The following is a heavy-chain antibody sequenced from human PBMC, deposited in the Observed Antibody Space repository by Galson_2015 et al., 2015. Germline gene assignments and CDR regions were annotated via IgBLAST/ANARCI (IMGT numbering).Heavy chain of an antibody. CDR1: GFTFSSHS. CDR3: AREGTEGFDL. Sequence: SLRLSCAASGFTFSSHSMNWVRQAPGKGLEWVSSIGSSSSSLYYADSVKGLFTISRDNAKNSLYLQMNSLRAEDTAVYYCAREGTEGFDLWGRGTLVTVSS. CDR2: IGSSSSSL. J-gene: IGHJ2*01. V-gene: IGHV3-21*01.